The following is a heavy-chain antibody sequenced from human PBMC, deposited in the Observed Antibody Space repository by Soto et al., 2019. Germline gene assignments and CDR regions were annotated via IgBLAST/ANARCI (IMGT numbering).Heavy chain of an antibody. D-gene: IGHD2-8*02. CDR2: INHSGST. CDR3: ARDNITGLFDY. V-gene: IGHV4-34*01. CDR1: GGSFSGYY. J-gene: IGHJ4*02. Sequence: QVQLQQWGAGLLKPSETLSLTCAVYGGSFSGYYWTWIRQPPGTGLEWIGEINHSGSTNYNPSLKSRVAISVDTSKYQFSLQLTSVTAADTAVYYCARDNITGLFDYWGQGPLVTVSS.